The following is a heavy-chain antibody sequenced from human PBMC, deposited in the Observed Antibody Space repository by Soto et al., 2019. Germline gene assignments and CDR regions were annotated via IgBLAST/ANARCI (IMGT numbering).Heavy chain of an antibody. J-gene: IGHJ4*02. D-gene: IGHD6-19*01. CDR1: GFTVNYNY. V-gene: IGHV3-66*01. CDR2: IYTDDST. CDR3: ARAKPPSYSSGWYGFDY. Sequence: GGSLSLSCAASGFTVNYNYMSWVRQATGKGLEWVSVIYTDDSTYYADSVKGRFTISRDNSQNTLYLQMNSLRAEDTAIYFCARAKPPSYSSGWYGFDYWGQGTLVTVSS.